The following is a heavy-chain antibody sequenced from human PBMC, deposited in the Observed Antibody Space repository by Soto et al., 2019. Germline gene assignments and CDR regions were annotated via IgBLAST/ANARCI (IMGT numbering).Heavy chain of an antibody. V-gene: IGHV1-18*01. Sequence: GASVKVSCKASGYTFTSYGISWVRQAPGQGLEWMGWISAYNGNTNYAQKLQGKVTMTTDTSTSTAYMELRSLRSDDTAVYYCARDPLRFLEWLLSPWLDPWGQGTLVTVSS. D-gene: IGHD3-3*01. CDR1: GYTFTSYG. CDR2: ISAYNGNT. CDR3: ARDPLRFLEWLLSPWLDP. J-gene: IGHJ5*02.